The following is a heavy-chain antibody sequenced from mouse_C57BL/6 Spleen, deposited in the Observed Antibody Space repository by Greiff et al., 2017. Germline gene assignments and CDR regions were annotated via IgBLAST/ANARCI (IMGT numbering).Heavy chain of an antibody. CDR3: ARDGYYSFDY. D-gene: IGHD2-3*01. V-gene: IGHV3-6*01. Sequence: EVQLQESGPGLVKPSQSLSLTCSVTGYSITRGYYWNWIRQFPGNKLEWMGYISYDGSNNYNPSLKNRISITRSTSKNQFFLKLNSVTTEDTATYYCARDGYYSFDYWGQGTTLTVSA. CDR1: GYSITRGYY. J-gene: IGHJ2*01. CDR2: ISYDGSN.